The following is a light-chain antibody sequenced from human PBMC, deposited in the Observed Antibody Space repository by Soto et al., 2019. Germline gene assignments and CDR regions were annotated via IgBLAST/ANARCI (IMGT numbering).Light chain of an antibody. CDR1: SSDVGGYNF. CDR3: RSYTLRHTLVL. CDR2: EVS. V-gene: IGLV2-14*01. J-gene: IGLJ3*02. Sequence: QSALTQPASVSGSPGQSITISCTGTSSDVGGYNFVSWYQQHPGKAPRLIIYEVSSRPSGVSYRFSGSKSRNTASLTISGLQDEDEADYYCRSYTLRHTLVLFGGGTKATV.